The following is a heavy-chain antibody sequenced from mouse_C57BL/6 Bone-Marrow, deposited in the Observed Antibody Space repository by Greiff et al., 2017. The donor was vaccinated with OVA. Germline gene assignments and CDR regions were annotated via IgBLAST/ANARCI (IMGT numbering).Heavy chain of an antibody. J-gene: IGHJ2*01. CDR3: ARPGGNYEVLYYFDY. D-gene: IGHD2-1*01. CDR1: GYTFTSYW. Sequence: QVQLQQPGAELVKPGASVKMSCKASGYTFTSYWITWVKQRPGQGLEWIGDIYPGSGSTNYNEKFKSKATLTVDTSSSTAYMQLSSLTSEDSAVYYCARPGGNYEVLYYFDYWGQGTTLTVSS. CDR2: IYPGSGST. V-gene: IGHV1-55*01.